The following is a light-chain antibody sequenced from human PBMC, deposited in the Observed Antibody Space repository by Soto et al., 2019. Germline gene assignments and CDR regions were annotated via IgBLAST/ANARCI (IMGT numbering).Light chain of an antibody. CDR2: TAG. V-gene: IGLV1-44*01. CDR3: SAWDNSLNGYV. CDR1: SSNIGSNT. J-gene: IGLJ1*01. Sequence: QLVLTQPLSVSASPGQRVTISCSGGSSNIGSNTVAWYQHLPGTAPPRLIFTAGQRPSGVPGRFSGSKSGTSASLAISGLQSEDEGDYCCSAWDNSLNGYVFGPGTKLTVL.